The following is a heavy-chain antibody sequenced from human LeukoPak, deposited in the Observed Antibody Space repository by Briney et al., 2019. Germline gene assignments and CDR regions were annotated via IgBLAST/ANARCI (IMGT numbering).Heavy chain of an antibody. Sequence: GASVKLSCKASGATFSSYAISWVRQAPGQGLEWMGGIIPIFGTANYAQKFQGRVTITADESTSTAYMELSSLRSEDTAVYYCARTLNRERPHYYYGMDVWGQGTTVTVSS. CDR3: ARTLNRERPHYYYGMDV. V-gene: IGHV1-69*13. CDR1: GATFSSYA. D-gene: IGHD1-1*01. CDR2: IIPIFGTA. J-gene: IGHJ6*02.